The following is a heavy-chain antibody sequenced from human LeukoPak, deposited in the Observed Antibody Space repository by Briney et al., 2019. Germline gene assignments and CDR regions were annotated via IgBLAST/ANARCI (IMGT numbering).Heavy chain of an antibody. V-gene: IGHV4-61*01. Sequence: PSETLSLTCTVSGGSISSSSYYWGWIRQPPGKGLEWIGYIYYSGSTNYNPSLKSRVTISVDTSKNQFSLKLSSVTAADTAVYYCARERTPTTVTTDWYFDLWGRGTLVTVSS. D-gene: IGHD4-17*01. CDR1: GGSISSSSYY. CDR2: IYYSGST. J-gene: IGHJ2*01. CDR3: ARERTPTTVTTDWYFDL.